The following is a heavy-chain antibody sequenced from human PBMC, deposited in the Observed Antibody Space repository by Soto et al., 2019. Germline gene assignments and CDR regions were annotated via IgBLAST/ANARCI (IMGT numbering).Heavy chain of an antibody. J-gene: IGHJ4*02. CDR3: ARLYSGRRLAY. Sequence: QVQLVQSGAEVKKPGASVKVSCKASGYTFNTYNMYWVRQAPGQGLEWMGVINPSIGSTNYAQKFQSSMIMTRASSTRTVYLELSTLRSDDTAVYYCARLYSGRRLAYWGQGTLVTVSS. CDR1: GYTFNTYN. V-gene: IGHV1-46*02. D-gene: IGHD1-26*01. CDR2: INPSIGST.